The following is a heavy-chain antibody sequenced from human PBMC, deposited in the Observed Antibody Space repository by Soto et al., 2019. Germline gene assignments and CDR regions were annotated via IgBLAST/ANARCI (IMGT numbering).Heavy chain of an antibody. V-gene: IGHV3-21*01. D-gene: IGHD2-2*01. CDR3: AREFMLYCSSTSCPSNWFGP. CDR1: GFTFSSYS. CDR2: ISSSSSYI. Sequence: GSLRLSCSASGFTFSSYSMNWARQAPGKGLEWVSAISSSSSYIYYADSVKGRFTISRDNANNSLYLQMNSLGAEDTAVYYCAREFMLYCSSTSCPSNWFGPWGQGTLVTVSS. J-gene: IGHJ5*02.